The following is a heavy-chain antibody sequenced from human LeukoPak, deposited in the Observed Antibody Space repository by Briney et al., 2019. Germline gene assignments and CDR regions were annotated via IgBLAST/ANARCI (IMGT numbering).Heavy chain of an antibody. Sequence: ASVKVSCKVSGYTLTELSMHWVRQAPGKGLEWMGGFDPEDGETIYAQKFQGRVTMTEDTSTDTAYMELSSLRSEDTAVYYCATDSPYCSGGSCYSVYYGMDVWGQGTTVTVSS. D-gene: IGHD2-15*01. CDR2: FDPEDGET. CDR3: ATDSPYCSGGSCYSVYYGMDV. J-gene: IGHJ6*02. V-gene: IGHV1-24*01. CDR1: GYTLTELS.